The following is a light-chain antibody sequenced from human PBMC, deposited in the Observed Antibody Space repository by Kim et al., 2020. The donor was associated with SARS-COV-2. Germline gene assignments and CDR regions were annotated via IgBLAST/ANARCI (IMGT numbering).Light chain of an antibody. CDR2: YDS. V-gene: IGLV3-21*04. J-gene: IGLJ2*01. CDR3: QVWDSGVV. Sequence: VSVAPGKTARITCGGNNIGSKSVPWYQQKPGKAPVLVIYYDSDRPSGIPERFSGSNSGNTATLTISRVEAGDEADYYCQVWDSGVVFGGGTKLTVL. CDR1: NIGSKS.